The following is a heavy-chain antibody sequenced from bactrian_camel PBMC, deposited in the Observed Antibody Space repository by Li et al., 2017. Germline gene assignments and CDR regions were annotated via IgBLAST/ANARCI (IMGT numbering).Heavy chain of an antibody. Sequence: HVQLVESGGGSVQAGGSLRLSCVVSGYVVDFKNCMGWFRQSPGKQRERVAYIDSSERPIYAGSVAGRFTISKDNAQHILYLQMDSLKDEDTAVYYCAAGSSGAGYTFLRADAFAYWGQGTHVTVS. J-gene: IGHJ4*01. V-gene: IGHV3S53*01. CDR3: AAGSSGAGYTFLRADAFAY. CDR2: IDSSERP. D-gene: IGHD1*01. CDR1: GYVVDFKN.